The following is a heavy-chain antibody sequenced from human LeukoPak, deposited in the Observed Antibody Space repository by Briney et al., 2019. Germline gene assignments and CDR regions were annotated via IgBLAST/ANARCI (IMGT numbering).Heavy chain of an antibody. J-gene: IGHJ2*01. CDR3: ARGSRPAAMIGPWYFDL. V-gene: IGHV3-21*01. CDR1: GFTFSSYT. D-gene: IGHD2-2*01. CDR2: ISSSSSYI. Sequence: GGSLRLSCAASGFTFSSYTMNWVRQAPGKGLEWVSCISSSSSYIYYADSVKGRFTIARDNAKTSLYLQMNSLRAEDTAVYYCARGSRPAAMIGPWYFDLWGRGTLVTVSS.